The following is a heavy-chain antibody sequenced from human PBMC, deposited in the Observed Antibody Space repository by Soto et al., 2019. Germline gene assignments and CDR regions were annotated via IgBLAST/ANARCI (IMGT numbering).Heavy chain of an antibody. CDR3: ARGVGSGSYYNQYNWFDP. CDR2: ISAYNGYT. Sequence: ASVKLSCKASGYTFTNYAFSWVRHAPGQGLEWMGWISAYNGYTIYAQEFRGRVTMTTDTSTSTAYMELRSLRSDDTAVYYCARGVGSGSYYNQYNWFDPWGQETLVTVSS. D-gene: IGHD3-10*01. V-gene: IGHV1-18*04. CDR1: GYTFTNYA. J-gene: IGHJ5*02.